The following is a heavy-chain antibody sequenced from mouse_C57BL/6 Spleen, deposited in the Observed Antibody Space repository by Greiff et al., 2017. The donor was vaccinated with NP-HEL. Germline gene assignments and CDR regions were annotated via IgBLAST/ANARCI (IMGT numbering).Heavy chain of an antibody. D-gene: IGHD1-1*01. CDR3: APHYYGSSYWYFDV. V-gene: IGHV1-72*01. CDR2: IDPSSGGT. Sequence: VQLQQSGAELVKPGASVKLSCKASGYTFTSYWMHWVKQRPGRGLGWIGRIDPSSGGTKYNEKFKSKATLTVDKPSSTDYMQLSSLTSENSAVYYCAPHYYGSSYWYFDVWGTGTTDTVSS. J-gene: IGHJ1*03. CDR1: GYTFTSYW.